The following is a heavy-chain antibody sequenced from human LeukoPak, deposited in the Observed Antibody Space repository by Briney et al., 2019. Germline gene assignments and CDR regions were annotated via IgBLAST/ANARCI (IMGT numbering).Heavy chain of an antibody. Sequence: SVKVSCKASGATFSSYAISWVRQAPGQGLEGMGRIIPILGIANYAQKFQGRVTITADKSTSTAYMELSSLRSEDTAVYYCARSLVGMATILAYWGQGTLVTVSS. V-gene: IGHV1-69*04. CDR2: IIPILGIA. D-gene: IGHD5-12*01. J-gene: IGHJ4*02. CDR3: ARSLVGMATILAY. CDR1: GATFSSYA.